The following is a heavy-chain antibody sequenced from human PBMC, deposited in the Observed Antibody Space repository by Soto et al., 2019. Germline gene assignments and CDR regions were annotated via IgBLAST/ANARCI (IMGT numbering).Heavy chain of an antibody. J-gene: IGHJ5*02. CDR1: GFSLSNAGLG. D-gene: IGHD6-13*01. V-gene: IGHV2-26*04. CDR3: ASTYSTSWYWFDP. CDR2: IFSNDEK. Sequence: QVTVKESGPVLVKPTETLTLTCTVSGFSLSNAGLGVSWIRQPPGKALEWLAHIFSNDEKSYSPSPKSRLTISKDTSKSQVVLTMTNMDPVDTATYYCASTYSTSWYWFDPWGQGTLVTVSS.